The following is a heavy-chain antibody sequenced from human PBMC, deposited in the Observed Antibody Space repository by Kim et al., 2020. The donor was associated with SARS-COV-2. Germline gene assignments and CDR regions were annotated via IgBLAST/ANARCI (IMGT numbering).Heavy chain of an antibody. J-gene: IGHJ5*02. CDR3: ARPRTPLLRDGYNA. CDR1: GFTFSSYW. CDR2: IKQDGSEK. D-gene: IGHD5-12*01. Sequence: GGSLRLSCAASGFTFSSYWMSWVRQAPGKGLEWVANIKQDGSEKYYVDSVKGRFTISRDNAKNSLYLQMNSLRAEDTAVYYCARPRTPLLRDGYNAWGQGTLVTVSS. V-gene: IGHV3-7*03.